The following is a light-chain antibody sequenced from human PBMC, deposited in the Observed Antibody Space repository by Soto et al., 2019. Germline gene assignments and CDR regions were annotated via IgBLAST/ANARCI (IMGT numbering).Light chain of an antibody. Sequence: EIVLTQSPGTLSLSPGERATLSCRASQGVGSTYLAWYQQKPGQAPRLLIYAASNRATGIRDRFSGSGSGTDFTLSISSLDPEDVAVYYCQQYGSSPLTFGGGTKVQIK. J-gene: IGKJ4*01. CDR2: AAS. CDR1: QGVGSTY. V-gene: IGKV3-20*01. CDR3: QQYGSSPLT.